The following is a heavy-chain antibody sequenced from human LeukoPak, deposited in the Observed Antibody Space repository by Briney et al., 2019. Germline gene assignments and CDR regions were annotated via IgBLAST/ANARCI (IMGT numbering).Heavy chain of an antibody. V-gene: IGHV3-30-3*01. D-gene: IGHD3-22*01. CDR1: GFTFSSYA. J-gene: IGHJ4*02. CDR3: ARGNHDSSHFDY. CDR2: ITYDGSNK. Sequence: PGGSLRLSCAASGFTFSSYAMHWVRQAPGKGLEWVAVITYDGSNKYYADSVKGRFTISRDNSKNTLYLQMNSLRAEDTAVYYCARGNHDSSHFDYWGQGTLVTVSS.